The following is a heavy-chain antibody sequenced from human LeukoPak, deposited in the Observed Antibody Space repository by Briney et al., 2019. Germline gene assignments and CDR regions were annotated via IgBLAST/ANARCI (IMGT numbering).Heavy chain of an antibody. CDR2: INPNSGGT. J-gene: IGHJ6*03. V-gene: IGHV1-2*02. CDR3: ASAGGGQQLKYYYYYMDV. D-gene: IGHD6-13*01. CDR1: GYTFTGYY. Sequence: GASVKVSCKASGYTFTGYYMLWVRQAPGQGLEWMGWINPNSGGTNYAQKFQGRVTMTRDTSISTAYMELSRLRSDDTAVYYCASAGGGQQLKYYYYYMDVWGKGTTVTVSS.